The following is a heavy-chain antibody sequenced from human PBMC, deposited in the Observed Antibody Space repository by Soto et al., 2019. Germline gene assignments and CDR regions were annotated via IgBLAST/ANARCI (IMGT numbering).Heavy chain of an antibody. D-gene: IGHD6-6*01. Sequence: SETLSLTCAVYDGSLSGYFWSWIRQPPGKGLEWIGEINPSGSTNYSPSLKSRVTISGDTSKNQFSLKLRSVTAADTAVYYCARALGLYGSSQGAYYYYFLDFWSKGTTVTVSS. J-gene: IGHJ6*03. CDR2: INPSGST. CDR3: ARALGLYGSSQGAYYYYFLDF. CDR1: DGSLSGYF. V-gene: IGHV4-34*01.